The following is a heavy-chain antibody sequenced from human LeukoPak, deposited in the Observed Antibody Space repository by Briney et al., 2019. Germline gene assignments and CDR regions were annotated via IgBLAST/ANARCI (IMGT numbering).Heavy chain of an antibody. V-gene: IGHV1-3*01. CDR2: INAGNGNT. Sequence: GASVKVFCKASGYTFTSYAMHWVRQAPGQRLEWMGWINAGNGNTKYSQKFQGRVTITRDTSASTAYMELSSLRSEDTAVYYCAGTRRDYDFWSGYPYWGQGTLVTVSS. CDR3: AGTRRDYDFWSGYPY. J-gene: IGHJ4*02. D-gene: IGHD3-3*01. CDR1: GYTFTSYA.